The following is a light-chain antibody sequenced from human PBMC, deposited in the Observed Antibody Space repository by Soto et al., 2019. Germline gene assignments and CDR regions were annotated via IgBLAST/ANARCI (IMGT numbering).Light chain of an antibody. J-gene: IGKJ4*01. Sequence: ETVLTQSPATLSLSPGERATLSCRASQSVSSSLAWYQQKPGQAPRLLLYDASHRATGIPARFSGSGSGTDFTLTISGLEPEDFAVYYCQQRASWPLTFGGGTKVDIK. CDR1: QSVSSS. CDR3: QQRASWPLT. CDR2: DAS. V-gene: IGKV3-11*01.